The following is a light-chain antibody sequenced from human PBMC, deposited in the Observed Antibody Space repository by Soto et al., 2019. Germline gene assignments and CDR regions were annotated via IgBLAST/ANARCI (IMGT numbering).Light chain of an antibody. CDR1: QSVSNNY. Sequence: EIVLRRSPGTRSLSPGERATLSCRASQSVSNNYLAWYQQKPGQAPRLLIYGASTSATGIPDRFSGSGSGTDFTLTISRLEPEDFEVYYCQQYGRSGTFGQGTKVDIK. J-gene: IGKJ1*01. CDR3: QQYGRSGT. V-gene: IGKV3-20*01. CDR2: GAS.